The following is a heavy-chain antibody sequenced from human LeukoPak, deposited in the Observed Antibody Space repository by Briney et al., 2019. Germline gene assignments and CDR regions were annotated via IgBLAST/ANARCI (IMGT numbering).Heavy chain of an antibody. Sequence: SETLSLTCTVSGGSISSGGYYWSWIRQHPGKGLEWIGYIYYSGSTYYNPSLKSRVTISVDTSKNQFSLKLSSVTAADTAVYYCARPREVDTAMADGSLDAFDIWGQGTMVTVSS. J-gene: IGHJ3*02. CDR1: GGSISSGGYY. CDR2: IYYSGST. V-gene: IGHV4-31*03. D-gene: IGHD5-18*01. CDR3: ARPREVDTAMADGSLDAFDI.